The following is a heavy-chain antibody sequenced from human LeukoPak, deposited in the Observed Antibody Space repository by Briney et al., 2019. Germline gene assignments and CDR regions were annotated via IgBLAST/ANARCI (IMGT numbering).Heavy chain of an antibody. D-gene: IGHD2-21*02. CDR2: IYHSGST. Sequence: SETLSLTCTVSGGSISSGGYYWSWIRQPPGKGLEWIGYIYHSGSTYYNPSLKSRVTISVDRSKNQFSLKLSSVTAADTAVYYCARERWRLRAFDIWAKGQWSPSLQ. J-gene: IGHJ3*02. V-gene: IGHV4-30-2*01. CDR3: ARERWRLRAFDI. CDR1: GGSISSGGYY.